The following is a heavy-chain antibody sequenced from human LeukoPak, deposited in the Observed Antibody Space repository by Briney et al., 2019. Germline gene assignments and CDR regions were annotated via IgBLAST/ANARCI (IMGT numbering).Heavy chain of an antibody. Sequence: GRSLRLSCAASGFTFRSYAMHWVRQAPGKGLEWVAAISYDGSNKNYADSVKGRFSISRDNSENTLYLQINSLRAEDTAVYYCARSPPPHFWSGYFEHWGQGTLVTVSS. CDR1: GFTFRSYA. J-gene: IGHJ4*02. V-gene: IGHV3-30-3*01. D-gene: IGHD3-3*01. CDR3: ARSPPPHFWSGYFEH. CDR2: ISYDGSNK.